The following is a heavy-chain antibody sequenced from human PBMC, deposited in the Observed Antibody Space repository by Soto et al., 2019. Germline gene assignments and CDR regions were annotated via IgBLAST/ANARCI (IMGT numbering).Heavy chain of an antibody. CDR2: IYPGDSDT. J-gene: IGHJ6*02. D-gene: IGHD6-13*01. CDR1: GYSFTSYW. Sequence: PGESLKISCKGSGYSFTSYWIGWVRQMPGKGLEWMGIIYPGDSDTRYSPSFQGQVTISADKSISTAYLQWSSLKASDTAMYYCARGHSSSWTLAASGMDVWGQGTTVTVSS. CDR3: ARGHSSSWTLAASGMDV. V-gene: IGHV5-51*01.